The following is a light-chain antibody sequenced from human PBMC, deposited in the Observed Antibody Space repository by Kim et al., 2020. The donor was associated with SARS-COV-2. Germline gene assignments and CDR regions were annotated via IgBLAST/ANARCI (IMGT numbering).Light chain of an antibody. V-gene: IGLV3-19*01. CDR1: SLRSYY. CDR2: GRN. J-gene: IGLJ3*02. Sequence: SSELTPDPAVSVALGQTVRITCQGDSLRSYYANWYQQKPGQAPVVVIYGRNNRPSGIPDRFSGSNSGNTASLTITGAQAEDEADYYCNSRDSSGNHLVFG. CDR3: NSRDSSGNHLV.